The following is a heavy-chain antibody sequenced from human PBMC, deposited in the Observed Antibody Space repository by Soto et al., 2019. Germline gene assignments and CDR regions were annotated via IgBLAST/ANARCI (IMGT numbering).Heavy chain of an antibody. J-gene: IGHJ5*02. CDR2: IKGDGSEK. V-gene: IGHV3-7*03. Sequence: GGSLRLSCAASGFTFSIYWMTWVRQAPGKGLEWVANIKGDGSEKYYVDSVKGRFTISRDNAKNSLYLQMNSLRAEDTAVYYCARDRDIVGQFDTWGQGTLVTVSS. D-gene: IGHD2-15*01. CDR3: ARDRDIVGQFDT. CDR1: GFTFSIYW.